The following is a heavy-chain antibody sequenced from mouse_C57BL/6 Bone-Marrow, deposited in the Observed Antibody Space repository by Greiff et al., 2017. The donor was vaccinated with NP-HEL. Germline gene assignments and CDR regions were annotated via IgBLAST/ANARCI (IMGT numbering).Heavy chain of an antibody. Sequence: EVMVEESGGGLVQPGGSLKLSCAASGFTFSDYGMAWVRQAPRKGPEWVAFISNLAYSIYYADTVTGRFTISSENAKNTLYLEMSSLRSEDTAMYYCARRNGYAMDYWGQGTSVTVSS. CDR3: ARRNGYAMDY. V-gene: IGHV5-15*04. J-gene: IGHJ4*01. CDR1: GFTFSDYG. CDR2: ISNLAYSI.